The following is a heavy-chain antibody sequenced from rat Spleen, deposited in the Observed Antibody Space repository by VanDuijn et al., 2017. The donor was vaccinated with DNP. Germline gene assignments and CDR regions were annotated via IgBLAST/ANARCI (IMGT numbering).Heavy chain of an antibody. CDR3: ARGGRSYFDY. CDR1: GFTFSKEA. CDR2: ISVCGGNT. Sequence: DVQLVESGGGLVQPGGSLKLSCAASGFTFSKEAMAWVRQAPTKGLEWVASISVCGGNTYYRDSVKGRFTISRDNAENAQYLQMDSLRSEDTATYYCARGGRSYFDYWGQGVMVTVSS. J-gene: IGHJ2*01. V-gene: IGHV5S13*01. D-gene: IGHD1-11*01.